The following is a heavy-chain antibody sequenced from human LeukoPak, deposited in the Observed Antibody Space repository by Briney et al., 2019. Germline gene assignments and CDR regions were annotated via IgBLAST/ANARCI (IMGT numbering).Heavy chain of an antibody. CDR1: GYSFTTYW. Sequence: GESLKISCKGSGYSFTTYWIGWVRQVPGKGLEWMGIIYPGDSDVRYSPSFQGQVTISADKSISTAYLQWSSLKASDTAMYYCARHTRAIPFDYWGQGTLVTVSS. CDR3: ARHTRAIPFDY. D-gene: IGHD2-21*01. CDR2: IYPGDSDV. V-gene: IGHV5-51*01. J-gene: IGHJ4*02.